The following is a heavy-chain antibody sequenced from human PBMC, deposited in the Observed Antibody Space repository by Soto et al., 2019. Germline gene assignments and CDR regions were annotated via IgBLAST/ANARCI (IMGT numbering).Heavy chain of an antibody. CDR1: GFTFSSYA. CDR2: ISGSGGNT. Sequence: QTGGSLRLSCAASGFTFSSYAMSWVRQAPGKGLEWVSAISGSGGNTYYADSVKGRFTISRDNSKNTLYLQMNSLRAEDTAVYYCAKDIDGATYYDFWHYWGQGTLVTVSS. V-gene: IGHV3-23*01. D-gene: IGHD3-3*01. J-gene: IGHJ4*02. CDR3: AKDIDGATYYDFWHY.